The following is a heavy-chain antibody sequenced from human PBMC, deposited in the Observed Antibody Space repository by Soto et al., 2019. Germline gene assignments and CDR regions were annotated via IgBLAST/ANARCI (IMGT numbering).Heavy chain of an antibody. D-gene: IGHD6-25*01. CDR1: GYTFTTYD. J-gene: IGHJ4*02. CDR3: ARRKERSGPHYFDY. CDR2: MNPYSGNT. Sequence: GASVKVSCKASGYTFTTYDISWVRQATGQGLEWMGWMNPYSGNTGYAQKFQGRVTVTRNTSISTVYMELSGLRPDGTAVYYCARRKERSGPHYFDYWGQRSQVTVSS. V-gene: IGHV1-8*01.